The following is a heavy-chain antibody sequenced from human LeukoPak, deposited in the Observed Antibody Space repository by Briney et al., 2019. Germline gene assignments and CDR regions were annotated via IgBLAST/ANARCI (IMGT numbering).Heavy chain of an antibody. CDR2: LSGSGGST. V-gene: IGHV3-23*01. CDR1: GFTFSTYA. CDR3: VGSHVASY. J-gene: IGHJ4*02. Sequence: GGSLRLSCAASGFTFSTYAMSWVRQAPGKGLEWVSGLSGSGGSTSYADSVKGRFTVSRDNARNTVYLQMSNLRAEDTAVYYCVGSHVASYWGQGTLVTVSS. D-gene: IGHD3-10*01.